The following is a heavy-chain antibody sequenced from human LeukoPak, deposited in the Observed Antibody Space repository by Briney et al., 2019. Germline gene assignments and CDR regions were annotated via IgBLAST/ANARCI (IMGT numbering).Heavy chain of an antibody. J-gene: IGHJ6*02. V-gene: IGHV4-59*01. CDR1: GASISSYY. CDR3: ARFGDSSFYGMDV. CDR2: IYYTGNT. D-gene: IGHD3-10*01. Sequence: PSETLSLTCTVSGASISSYYWSWIRQTPGKGLEWIGYIYYTGNTNYNPSLKSRVAISVDTSKDQFPLKLNSVTAADTAVYYCARFGDSSFYGMDVWGQGTTVTVSS.